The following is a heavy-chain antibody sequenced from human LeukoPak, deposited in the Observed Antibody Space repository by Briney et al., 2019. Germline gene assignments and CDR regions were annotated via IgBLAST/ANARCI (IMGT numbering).Heavy chain of an antibody. CDR3: ARGPYQGVVTASVDY. J-gene: IGHJ4*02. Sequence: ASVKVSCKASGYTFTSYDINWVRQATGQELEWMGWMNPNSGNTGYAQKFQGRVTMTRNTSISTAYMELSSLRSEDTAVYYYARGPYQGVVTASVDYWGQGTLVTVSS. CDR1: GYTFTSYD. V-gene: IGHV1-8*01. CDR2: MNPNSGNT. D-gene: IGHD2-21*02.